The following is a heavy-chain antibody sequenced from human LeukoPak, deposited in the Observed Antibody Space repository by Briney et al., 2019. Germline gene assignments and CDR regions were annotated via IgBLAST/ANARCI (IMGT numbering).Heavy chain of an antibody. CDR1: GGSISSYY. CDR3: ARDLAVYSGYDGFDY. J-gene: IGHJ4*02. Sequence: SETLPLTCTVSGGSISSYYWSWIRQPAGKGLEWIGRIYTSGSTNYNPSLKSRVTMSVDTSKNQFSLKLSSVTAADTAVYYCARDLAVYSGYDGFDYWGQGTLVTVSS. D-gene: IGHD5-12*01. CDR2: IYTSGST. V-gene: IGHV4-4*07.